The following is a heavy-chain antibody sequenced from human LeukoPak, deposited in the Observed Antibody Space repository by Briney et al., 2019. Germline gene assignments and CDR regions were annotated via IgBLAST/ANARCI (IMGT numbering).Heavy chain of an antibody. Sequence: GASVNLSCKASGYTFTGYYIHWVRQAPGQGLEWMGRINANSGGTNYSQNFQGRVTMTRDTSISTVYMELSSLISDDTAVYYWTRGVLPARFDSWGQGTLVTVTS. CDR2: INANSGGT. J-gene: IGHJ5*01. D-gene: IGHD3-10*01. CDR1: GYTFTGYY. V-gene: IGHV1-2*02. CDR3: TRGVLPARFDS.